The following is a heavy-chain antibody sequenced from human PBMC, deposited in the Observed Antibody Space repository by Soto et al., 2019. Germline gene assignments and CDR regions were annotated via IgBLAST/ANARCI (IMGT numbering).Heavy chain of an antibody. J-gene: IGHJ4*02. Sequence: GGPLNLPFEPSGLPFSGFGVPGSRKAQAKGLEWVAIISYDGSHTYYADSVKGRFTISRDNSKDTLYLQMNSLRPGDSAVYYCAKDLGLLPYNWKYYLDYWGQGTQVTVSS. CDR2: ISYDGSHT. CDR3: AKDLGLLPYNWKYYLDY. D-gene: IGHD1-7*01. CDR1: GLPFSGFG. V-gene: IGHV3-30*18.